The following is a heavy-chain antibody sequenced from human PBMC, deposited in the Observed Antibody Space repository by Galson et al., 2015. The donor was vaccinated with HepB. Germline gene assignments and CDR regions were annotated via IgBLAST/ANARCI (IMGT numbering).Heavy chain of an antibody. D-gene: IGHD1-26*01. J-gene: IGHJ4*02. CDR3: AKDQRYSGSYYPFDY. Sequence: SLRLSCAASGFTFRSYPMHWVRQAPGKGLEWVTFISYDGSIKYYADSVKGRFTTSRDNSENTLYLQMNSLRAEDTAVYYCAKDQRYSGSYYPFDYWGQGTLVTVSS. CDR2: ISYDGSIK. V-gene: IGHV3-30-3*01. CDR1: GFTFRSYP.